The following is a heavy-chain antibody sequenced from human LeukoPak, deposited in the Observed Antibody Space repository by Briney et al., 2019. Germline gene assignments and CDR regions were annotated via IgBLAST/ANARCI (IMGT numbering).Heavy chain of an antibody. D-gene: IGHD3-22*01. V-gene: IGHV4-34*01. CDR3: ARARRDSSGYYFPVYFDY. CDR1: GGSISSYY. CDR2: INHSGST. J-gene: IGHJ4*02. Sequence: SETLSLTCTVSGGSISSYYWSWIRQPPGKGLEWIGEINHSGSTNYNPSLKSRVTISVDTSKNQFSLKLSSVAAADTAVYYCARARRDSSGYYFPVYFDYWGQGTLVTVSS.